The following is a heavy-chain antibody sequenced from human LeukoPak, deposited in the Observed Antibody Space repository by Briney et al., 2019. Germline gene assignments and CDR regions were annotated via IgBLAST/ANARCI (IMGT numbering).Heavy chain of an antibody. CDR3: ARGGRIWFDP. Sequence: SETLSLTCTVSGGSISSHYWSWIRQPPGKGLEWIGYIYYSGSTNYNPSLKSRVTISVDTSKNRFSLKLSSVTAADTAVYYCARGGRIWFDPWGQGTLVTVSS. V-gene: IGHV4-59*11. CDR1: GGSISSHY. CDR2: IYYSGST. J-gene: IGHJ5*02.